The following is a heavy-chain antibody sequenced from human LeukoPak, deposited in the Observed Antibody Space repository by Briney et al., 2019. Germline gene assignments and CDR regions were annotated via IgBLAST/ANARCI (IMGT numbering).Heavy chain of an antibody. Sequence: GGSLRLSCGASGFTFSSYAMSWVRQAPGKGLEWVSSLSGSGGNTYYADSVKGRFTISRDNSKNALYLQMNSLRAEDTAVYYCAKDQYSGSYYWFDPWGQGTLVTVSS. D-gene: IGHD1-26*01. CDR3: AKDQYSGSYYWFDP. V-gene: IGHV3-23*01. J-gene: IGHJ5*02. CDR2: LSGSGGNT. CDR1: GFTFSSYA.